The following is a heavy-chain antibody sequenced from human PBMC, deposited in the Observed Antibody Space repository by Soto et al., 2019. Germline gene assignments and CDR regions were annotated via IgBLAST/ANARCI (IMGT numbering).Heavy chain of an antibody. CDR3: ASRHLADCSGTSCLYYFDY. CDR1: GITFSGFT. CDR2: ISRSGETI. D-gene: IGHD2-2*01. V-gene: IGHV3-48*02. J-gene: IGHJ4*02. Sequence: PGGSLRLSCAASGITFSGFTMNWVRQAPGRGLEWVSYISRSGETIYYADSVKGRFTISRDNAENSLYLQMNSLRDEDTAVYYCASRHLADCSGTSCLYYFDYWGRGALVTVSS.